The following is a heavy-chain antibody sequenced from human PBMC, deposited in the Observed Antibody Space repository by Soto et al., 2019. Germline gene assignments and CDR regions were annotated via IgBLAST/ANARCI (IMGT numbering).Heavy chain of an antibody. V-gene: IGHV1-3*01. CDR1: GYTFTSYA. Sequence: ASVKVSCKASGYTFTSYAMHWVRQAPGQRLEWMGWINAGNGNTKYSQKFQGRVTITRDTSASTAYMELSSLRSEDTAVYYCARDYSSWYPKYYFDYWGQGTLVTVSS. J-gene: IGHJ4*02. CDR3: ARDYSSWYPKYYFDY. D-gene: IGHD6-13*01. CDR2: INAGNGNT.